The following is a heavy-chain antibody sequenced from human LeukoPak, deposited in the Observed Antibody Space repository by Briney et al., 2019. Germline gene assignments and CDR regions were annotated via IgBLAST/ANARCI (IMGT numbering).Heavy chain of an antibody. CDR1: GGTFSSYA. D-gene: IGHD1-26*01. CDR3: ARDGLVGATYFDY. V-gene: IGHV1-69*05. CDR2: IIPIFGTA. J-gene: IGHJ4*02. Sequence: SVKVSYKASGGTFSSYAISWVRQAAGQGLEWMGGIIPIFGTANYAQKFQGRVTITTDESTSTAYMELSSLRSEDTAVYYCARDGLVGATYFDYWGQGTLVTVSS.